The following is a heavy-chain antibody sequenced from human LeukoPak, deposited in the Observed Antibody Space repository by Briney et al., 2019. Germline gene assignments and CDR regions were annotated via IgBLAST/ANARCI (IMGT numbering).Heavy chain of an antibody. CDR2: IYYSGST. V-gene: IGHV4-59*12. J-gene: IGHJ4*02. CDR1: GGSISSYY. CDR3: ARLNAWFGVIDY. D-gene: IGHD3-10*01. Sequence: SETLSLTCTVSGGSISSYYWSWIRQPPGKGLEWIGYIYYSGSTNYNPSLKSRVTISVDTSKNQFSLKLSSVTAADTAVYYCARLNAWFGVIDYWGQGTLVTVSS.